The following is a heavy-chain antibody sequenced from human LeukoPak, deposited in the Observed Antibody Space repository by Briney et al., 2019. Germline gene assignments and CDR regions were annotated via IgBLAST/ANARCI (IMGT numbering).Heavy chain of an antibody. V-gene: IGHV1-69*13. Sequence: SVKVSCKASGGTFSSYAISWVRQAPGQGLEWMGGIIPIFGTANYAQKFQGRVTITADESTSTAYMELSSLRSEDTAVYYCARAAMKRGSTHYFGMDVWGQGTTVTVSS. CDR2: IIPIFGTA. D-gene: IGHD2-2*01. J-gene: IGHJ6*02. CDR3: ARAAMKRGSTHYFGMDV. CDR1: GGTFSSYA.